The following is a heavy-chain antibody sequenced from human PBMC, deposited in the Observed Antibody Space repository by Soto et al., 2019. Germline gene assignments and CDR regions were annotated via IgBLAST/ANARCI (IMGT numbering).Heavy chain of an antibody. CDR2: INPNSGGT. CDR3: ASDPRTYYYGSGSEYCDY. J-gene: IGHJ4*02. V-gene: IGHV1-2*02. Sequence: ASGKSTCTASGCTFTGYYMHWVRQAPGRGLEWMGWINPNSGGTNYAQKFQGRVTMTRDTSISTAYMALSRLRSADTAVYYCASDPRTYYYGSGSEYCDYCGQGTLVTVS. CDR1: GCTFTGYY. D-gene: IGHD3-10*01.